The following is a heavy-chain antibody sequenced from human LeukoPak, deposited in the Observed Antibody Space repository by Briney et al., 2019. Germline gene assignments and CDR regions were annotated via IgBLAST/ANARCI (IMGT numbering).Heavy chain of an antibody. CDR3: ANVVVGSSGFA. Sequence: GGSLRLSCAASGFTFSNYGMHWVRQAPGKGLEWVAVISYDGSNKYYADSVKGRFTISRDNSKNTLYLQMNSLRAEDTAVYYCANVVVGSSGFAWGQGTLVTVSS. J-gene: IGHJ5*02. D-gene: IGHD6-19*01. CDR2: ISYDGSNK. V-gene: IGHV3-30*18. CDR1: GFTFSNYG.